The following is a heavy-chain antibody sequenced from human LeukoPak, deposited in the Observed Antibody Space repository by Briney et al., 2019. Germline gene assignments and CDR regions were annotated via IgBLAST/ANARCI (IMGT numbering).Heavy chain of an antibody. CDR2: IGTAGDT. D-gene: IGHD6-13*01. J-gene: IGHJ2*01. V-gene: IGHV3-13*04. CDR3: ARVRAAAGINWYFDL. CDR1: GFXFINYD. Sequence: PGRSLRLSCAASGFXFINYDIRWVRQPTGKGLEWVSAIGTAGDTYYLGSVKGRFTISREDAKNSFYLQMNSLRAGDTAVYYCARVRAAAGINWYFDLWGRGTLVTVSS.